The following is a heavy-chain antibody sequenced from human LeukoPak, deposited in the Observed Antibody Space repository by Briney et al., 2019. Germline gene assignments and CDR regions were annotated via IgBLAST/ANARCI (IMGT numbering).Heavy chain of an antibody. J-gene: IGHJ4*02. CDR3: ARLGPASSGWPESFDY. D-gene: IGHD6-19*01. CDR2: IKRGGSEK. Sequence: GGSLRLSCAASGFTFNSYWMNWVRQAPGKGRERVANIKRGGSEKYYVDSVKGRFTICRDNAKNSLDLQMNSLRVEDTAVYYCARLGPASSGWPESFDYWGQGTLVTVSS. V-gene: IGHV3-7*03. CDR1: GFTFNSYW.